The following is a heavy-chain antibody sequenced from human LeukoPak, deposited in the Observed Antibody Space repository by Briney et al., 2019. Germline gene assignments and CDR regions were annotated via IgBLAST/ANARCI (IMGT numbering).Heavy chain of an antibody. Sequence: GGSLRLSCAASGFTSSTYWMNWVRQAPGKGLEWVSAISGSGGSTYYADSVKGRFTISRDNSKNTLYLQMNSLRAEDTAVYYCARDPTYYYDSSGYPPKYFDYWGQGTLVTVSS. D-gene: IGHD3-22*01. V-gene: IGHV3-23*01. CDR1: GFTSSTYW. J-gene: IGHJ4*02. CDR3: ARDPTYYYDSSGYPPKYFDY. CDR2: ISGSGGST.